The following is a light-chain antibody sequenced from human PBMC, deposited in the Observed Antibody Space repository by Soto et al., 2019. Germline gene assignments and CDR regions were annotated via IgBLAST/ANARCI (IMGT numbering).Light chain of an antibody. CDR3: CSYAGSSTFYV. V-gene: IGLV2-23*02. J-gene: IGLJ1*01. CDR2: EVG. CDR1: SSDVGSYNL. Sequence: SALTQPASVSGSPGQSITISWTGTSSDVGSYNLVSWYQQHPGKAPKLMIYEVGKRPSGVSNRFSGSKSGNTASLTISGLQAEDGADYYCCSYAGSSTFYVFGTGTKVTVL.